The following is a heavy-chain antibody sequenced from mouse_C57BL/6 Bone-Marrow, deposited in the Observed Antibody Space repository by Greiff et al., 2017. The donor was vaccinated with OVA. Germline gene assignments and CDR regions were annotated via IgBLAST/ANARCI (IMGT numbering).Heavy chain of an antibody. Sequence: EVKVEESGGGLVQPGGSLKLSCAASGFTFSDYGMAWVRQAPRKGPEWVAFISNLAYSIYYADTVTGRFTISRENAKNTLYLEMSSLRSEDTAMYYCARQNYYGSSYVFDYWGQGTTLTVSS. D-gene: IGHD1-1*01. J-gene: IGHJ2*01. CDR3: ARQNYYGSSYVFDY. CDR1: GFTFSDYG. CDR2: ISNLAYSI. V-gene: IGHV5-15*04.